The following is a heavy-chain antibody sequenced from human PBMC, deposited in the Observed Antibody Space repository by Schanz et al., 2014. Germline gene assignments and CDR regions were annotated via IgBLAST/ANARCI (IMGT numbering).Heavy chain of an antibody. V-gene: IGHV1-3*01. CDR3: ARLGTGMAVAGSVIDSYYYYMDV. J-gene: IGHJ6*03. Sequence: QVHLVQSGAEVHKPGASLKISCKASGYTFTNFFLHWVRQAPGQGLEWMGWINAGTGNTEYSQKFQGRVTITRDTLASTVYMEVSSLRSEDTAVYYCARLGTGMAVAGSVIDSYYYYMDVWGEGTTVTVSS. D-gene: IGHD6-19*01. CDR2: INAGTGNT. CDR1: GYTFTNFF.